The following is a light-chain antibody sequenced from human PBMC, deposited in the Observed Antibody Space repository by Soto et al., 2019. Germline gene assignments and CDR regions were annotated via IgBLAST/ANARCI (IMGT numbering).Light chain of an antibody. CDR3: QHTTDFT. Sequence: DIQMTPSPSTLAASVGDTVTMTCRSSSKWLAWYQKKPGKAPKLLIYDVSNLERGVPPRFSGSTSGPESPLTITGLQPDDLGTYYCQHTTDFTFGQGTKVEIK. V-gene: IGKV1-5*01. J-gene: IGKJ2*01. CDR1: SSKW. CDR2: DVS.